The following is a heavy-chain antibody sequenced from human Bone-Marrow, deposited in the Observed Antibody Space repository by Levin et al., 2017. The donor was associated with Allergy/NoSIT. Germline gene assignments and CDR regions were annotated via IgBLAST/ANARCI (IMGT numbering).Heavy chain of an antibody. V-gene: IGHV4-34*01. CDR3: ATPYYYGSGSYYP. CDR2: INHSGST. CDR1: GGSFSGYY. D-gene: IGHD3-10*01. J-gene: IGHJ5*02. Sequence: SETLSLTCAVYGGSFSGYYWTWIRQPPGKGLEWIGDINHSGSTNDNPSLRSRVTISVDTSKNQLSPQLSYVTAAGTAVDYCATPYYYGSGSYYPWGQGTLVTVSS.